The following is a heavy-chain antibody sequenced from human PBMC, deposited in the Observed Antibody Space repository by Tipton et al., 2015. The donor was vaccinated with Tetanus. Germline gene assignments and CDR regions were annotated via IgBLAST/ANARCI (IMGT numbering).Heavy chain of an antibody. CDR2: ISVYNGNT. CDR3: ARVLTNPLAVDRPTDY. CDR1: GYTFNTFG. J-gene: IGHJ4*02. V-gene: IGHV1-18*01. Sequence: QVQLVQSGAEVKKPGASVKVSCKASGYTFNTFGISWVRQAPGQGLEWIGWISVYNGNTNYGQNVQGRVTMTTDTPTSTAYMELRSLRSDDTAVYYCARVLTNPLAVDRPTDYWGQGTLVTVSS. D-gene: IGHD6-19*01.